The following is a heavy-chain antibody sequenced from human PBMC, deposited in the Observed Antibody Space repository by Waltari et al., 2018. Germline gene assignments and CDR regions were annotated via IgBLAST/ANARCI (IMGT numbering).Heavy chain of an antibody. V-gene: IGHV1-69*04. D-gene: IGHD3-22*01. CDR3: ASPYYYDSSGYSVDV. J-gene: IGHJ6*04. Sequence: QVQLVQSGAEVKKPGSSVKVSCKASGGTFSSYAISWVRQAPGQGLEWMGGSIPILGIANYAQKCQGRVTITADESTSTAYMELSSLRSEDTAVYYCASPYYYDSSGYSVDVWGKGTTVTVSS. CDR1: GGTFSSYA. CDR2: SIPILGIA.